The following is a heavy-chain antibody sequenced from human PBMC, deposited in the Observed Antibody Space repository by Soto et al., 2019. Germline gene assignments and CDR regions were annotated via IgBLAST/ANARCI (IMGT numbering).Heavy chain of an antibody. CDR1: GYTFTSYY. Sequence: QVQLVQSGAEVKKPGASVKVSCKASGYTFTSYYMHWVRQAPGQGLEWMGIINPSGGSTSYAQKFQGRVTMTRDTSTSTVYMELSSLRSEDTAVYYCARMRWSDCSSTSCYPSYFDYWGQGTLVTVSS. J-gene: IGHJ4*02. V-gene: IGHV1-46*01. D-gene: IGHD2-2*01. CDR2: INPSGGST. CDR3: ARMRWSDCSSTSCYPSYFDY.